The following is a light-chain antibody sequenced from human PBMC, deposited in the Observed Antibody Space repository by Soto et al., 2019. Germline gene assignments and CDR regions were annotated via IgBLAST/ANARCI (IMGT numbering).Light chain of an antibody. V-gene: IGLV2-14*01. CDR3: LSYSSTFTLDV. Sequence: QSALTQPASVSGSPGQSITISCTGSDSDVGGYNYVSWYQQHPGKAPKLMIYEVSNRPSGVSNRFSGSKSGDTASLTISGLQAEDEADYYCLSYSSTFTLDVFGTGTKVTVL. CDR2: EVS. J-gene: IGLJ1*01. CDR1: DSDVGGYNY.